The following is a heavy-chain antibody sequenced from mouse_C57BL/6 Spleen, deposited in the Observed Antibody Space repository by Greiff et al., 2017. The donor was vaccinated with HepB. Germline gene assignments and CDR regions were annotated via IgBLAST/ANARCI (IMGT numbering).Heavy chain of an antibody. CDR3: AKHGDYYGSSYGDWYFDV. D-gene: IGHD1-1*01. CDR1: GFSLTSYG. V-gene: IGHV2-9*01. J-gene: IGHJ1*03. CDR2: IWGGGST. Sequence: VNVVESGPGLVAPSQSLSITCTVSGFSLTSYGVDWVRQPPGKGLEWLGVIWGGGSTNYNSALMSRLSISKDNSKSQVFLKMNSLQTDDTAMYYCAKHGDYYGSSYGDWYFDVWGTGTTVTVSS.